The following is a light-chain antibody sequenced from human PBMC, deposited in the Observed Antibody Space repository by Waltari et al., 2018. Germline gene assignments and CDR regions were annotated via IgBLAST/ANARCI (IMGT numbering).Light chain of an antibody. CDR1: QSVSSSY. J-gene: IGKJ1*01. Sequence: ELVLTQSPVTLSLSPGERATLSCSASQSVSSSYLAWYQQKPGQAPRLLIYGASSRATGIPDRFSGSGSGTDFTLTISRLEPEDFAVYYGQQYGSSPWTFGQGTKVEIK. V-gene: IGKV3-20*01. CDR2: GAS. CDR3: QQYGSSPWT.